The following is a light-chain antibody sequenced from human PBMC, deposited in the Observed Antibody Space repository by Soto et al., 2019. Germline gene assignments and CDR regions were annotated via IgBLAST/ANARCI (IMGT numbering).Light chain of an antibody. CDR1: SSDVDDYNY. Sequence: QSALTQPRSVYGSPGQSVTISCTGTSSDVDDYNYVSWFQQHPGKAPKLMIYDVSERPSGVPDRFSGSKSGNTASLTISGLQAEDEADYYCCSYGGTFYVFGTGTKLTVL. J-gene: IGLJ1*01. V-gene: IGLV2-11*01. CDR3: CSYGGTFYV. CDR2: DVS.